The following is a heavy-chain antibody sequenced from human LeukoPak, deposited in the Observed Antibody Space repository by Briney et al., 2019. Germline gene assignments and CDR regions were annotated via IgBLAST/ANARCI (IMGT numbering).Heavy chain of an antibody. CDR1: GYTFTGYY. CDR2: INPNSGGT. V-gene: IGHV1-2*02. Sequence: GESLKISCKGSGYTFTGYYMHWVRQAPGQGLEWMGWINPNSGGTNYAQKFQGRVTMTRDTSISTAYMELSRLRSDDTAVYYCASGGGELWLPFDYWGQGTLVTVSS. D-gene: IGHD3-16*01. J-gene: IGHJ4*02. CDR3: ASGGGELWLPFDY.